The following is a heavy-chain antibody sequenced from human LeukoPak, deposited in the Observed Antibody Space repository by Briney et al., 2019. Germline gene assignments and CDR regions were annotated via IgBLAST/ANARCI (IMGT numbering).Heavy chain of an antibody. J-gene: IGHJ4*02. CDR3: ARAKGDLFNGFYFDY. V-gene: IGHV1-2*04. CDR1: GYTFNGNY. Sequence: GASMKVSCKASGYTFNGNYIHWVRQAPGQGLEWMGWVNPHSGGTNSAQKFQGWVTMTRDTSISTAYIELSRLTSDDTAIYYCARAKGDLFNGFYFDYWGQGTLITVSS. CDR2: VNPHSGGT. D-gene: IGHD3-9*01.